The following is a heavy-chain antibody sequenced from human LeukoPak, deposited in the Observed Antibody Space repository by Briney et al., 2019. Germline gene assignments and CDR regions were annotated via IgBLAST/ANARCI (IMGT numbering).Heavy chain of an antibody. J-gene: IGHJ4*02. CDR2: ISSSGSTI. V-gene: IGHV3-11*01. CDR1: GFTFSDYY. D-gene: IGHD3-22*01. CDR3: ARVSVYYYDSSGYLYDY. Sequence: GGSLRLSCAASGFTFSDYYMSWIRQAPGKGLEWVSYISSSGSTIYYADSVKGRFTISRDNAKNSLYLQMNSLRAEDTAVYYCARVSVYYYDSSGYLYDYWGQGTLVTVSS.